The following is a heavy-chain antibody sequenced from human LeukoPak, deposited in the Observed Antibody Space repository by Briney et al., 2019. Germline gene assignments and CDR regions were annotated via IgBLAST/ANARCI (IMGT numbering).Heavy chain of an antibody. Sequence: GGSLRLSCAASGFTFSSYSMNWVRQAPGKGLEWVAFIRYDGSNKYYADSVKGRFTISRDNTKNSLYLQMNSLRGEDTAVYYCARDRDGYNHASDIWGQGTMVTVSS. CDR2: IRYDGSNK. V-gene: IGHV3-30*02. D-gene: IGHD5-24*01. CDR1: GFTFSSYS. CDR3: ARDRDGYNHASDI. J-gene: IGHJ3*02.